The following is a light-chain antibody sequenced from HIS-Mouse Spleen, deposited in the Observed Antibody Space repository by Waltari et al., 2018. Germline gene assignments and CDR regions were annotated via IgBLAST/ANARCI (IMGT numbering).Light chain of an antibody. CDR2: EGS. V-gene: IGLV2-23*01. J-gene: IGLJ2*01. CDR1: RSAVGSFRL. CDR3: CSYAGSSTVV. Sequence: QSALTQPASVSGSPGQSITISCTGPRSAVGSFRLVPWYQQHPGTAPKPMIYEGSKRPSGVSNRFSGSKSGNTASMTISGLQAEDEADYYCCSYAGSSTVVFGGGTKLTVL.